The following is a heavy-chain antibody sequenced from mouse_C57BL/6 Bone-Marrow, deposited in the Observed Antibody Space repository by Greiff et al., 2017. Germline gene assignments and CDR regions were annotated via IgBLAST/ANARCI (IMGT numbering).Heavy chain of an antibody. V-gene: IGHV5-4*03. CDR1: GFTFSSYA. Sequence: EVKLMESGGGLVKPGGSLKLSCAASGFTFSSYAMSWVRQTPEKRLEWVATISDGGSYTYYPDNVKGRFTISRDNAKNNLYLQMSHLKSEDTAMYYCARGDGYYDYFDYWGQGTTLTVSS. CDR2: ISDGGSYT. J-gene: IGHJ2*01. CDR3: ARGDGYYDYFDY. D-gene: IGHD2-3*01.